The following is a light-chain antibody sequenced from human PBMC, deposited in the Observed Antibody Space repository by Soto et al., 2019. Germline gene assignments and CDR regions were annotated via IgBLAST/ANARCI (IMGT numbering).Light chain of an antibody. J-gene: IGLJ1*01. CDR3: CSYAGSYTFG. CDR1: RNDIGTYNL. CDR2: EGN. Sequence: QSVLTQPASVSESPGQSISISCGGGRNDIGTYNLVSWYQQHPGKAPKLIIYEGNKRPSGVSNRFSGSRSGNTASLTISGLQAEDEADYYCCSYAGSYTFGFGTGTKLTVL. V-gene: IGLV2-23*03.